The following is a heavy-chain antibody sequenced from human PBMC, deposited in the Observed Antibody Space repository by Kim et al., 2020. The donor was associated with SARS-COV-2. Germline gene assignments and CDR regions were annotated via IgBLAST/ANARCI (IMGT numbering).Heavy chain of an antibody. V-gene: IGHV3-30*02. Sequence: VKGRFTISRDKSKNTLYLQMNSLRAEDTAVYYCAKDLGQWNYYYYGMDVWGQGTTVTVSS. J-gene: IGHJ6*02. D-gene: IGHD7-27*01. CDR3: AKDLGQWNYYYYGMDV.